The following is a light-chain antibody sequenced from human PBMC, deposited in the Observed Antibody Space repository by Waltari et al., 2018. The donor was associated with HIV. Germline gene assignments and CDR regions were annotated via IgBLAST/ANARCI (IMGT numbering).Light chain of an antibody. J-gene: IGLJ3*02. CDR3: NSRDSSGHWF. CDR2: REN. CDR1: SVRSYY. Sequence: SSELAQDPAVSVALGQTVRITCQGDSVRSYYASWYQQKPGQAPVLVVYRENKRPPGIPDLFSGSSSVNTASLTIAGAQAEDEADYYCNSRDSSGHWFFGGGTKVTVL. V-gene: IGLV3-19*01.